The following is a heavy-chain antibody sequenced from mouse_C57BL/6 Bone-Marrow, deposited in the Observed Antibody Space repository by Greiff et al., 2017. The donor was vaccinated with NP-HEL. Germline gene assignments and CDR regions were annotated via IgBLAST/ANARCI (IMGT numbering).Heavy chain of an antibody. V-gene: IGHV1-55*01. CDR2: IYPGSGST. J-gene: IGHJ3*01. CDR3: ARTPYYSEAY. Sequence: QVQLQQSGAELVKPGASVKMSCKASGYTFTSYWITWVKQSPGQGLEWIGDIYPGSGSTNYNEKFKSKATLTVDTSSSTAYMQLNSLTSEDSAVYYCARTPYYSEAYWGQGTLVTVSA. D-gene: IGHD1-1*01. CDR1: GYTFTSYW.